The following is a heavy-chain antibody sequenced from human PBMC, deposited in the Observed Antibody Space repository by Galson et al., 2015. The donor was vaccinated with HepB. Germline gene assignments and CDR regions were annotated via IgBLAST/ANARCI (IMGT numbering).Heavy chain of an antibody. CDR2: VANDGISQ. CDR1: GFTFNNYG. CDR3: AKLSMTTSPFDI. D-gene: IGHD4-17*01. V-gene: IGHV3-30*18. J-gene: IGHJ3*02. Sequence: SLRLSCAVSGFTFNNYGMHWVRQAPGKGLEWVAVVANDGISQFYADSVKGRFTISRDNSKDTLYLQLNSLRPEDTALYYCAKLSMTTSPFDIWGQGTMVTV.